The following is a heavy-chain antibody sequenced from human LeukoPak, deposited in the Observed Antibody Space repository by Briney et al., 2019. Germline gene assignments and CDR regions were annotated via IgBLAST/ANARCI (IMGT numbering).Heavy chain of an antibody. D-gene: IGHD3-9*01. V-gene: IGHV3-74*01. CDR2: INSDGRTT. CDR1: GFTFSSYG. Sequence: GGSLRLSCAASGFTFSSYGMSWVRQAPGKGLVWVSLINSDGRTTRYADSVKGRFTISRDNAKNTLYLQMNSLRAEDTAVYYCARDLTGSIDYWGQGTLVTVSS. CDR3: ARDLTGSIDY. J-gene: IGHJ4*02.